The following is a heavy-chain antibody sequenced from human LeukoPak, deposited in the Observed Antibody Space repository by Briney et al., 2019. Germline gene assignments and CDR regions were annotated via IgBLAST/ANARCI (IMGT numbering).Heavy chain of an antibody. D-gene: IGHD3-10*01. CDR2: ISYDGSNK. J-gene: IGHJ4*02. V-gene: IGHV3-30-3*01. CDR3: ASSMVRGVIFFDY. Sequence: GGSLRLSCAASGFTFSSYAMHWVRQAPGKGLEWVAVISYDGSNKYYADSVKGRFTISRDNSKSTLYLQMNSLRAEDTAVYYCASSMVRGVIFFDYWGQGTLVTVSS. CDR1: GFTFSSYA.